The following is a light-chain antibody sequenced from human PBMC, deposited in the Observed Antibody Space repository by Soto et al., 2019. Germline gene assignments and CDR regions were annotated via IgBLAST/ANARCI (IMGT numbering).Light chain of an antibody. CDR2: DAS. CDR3: QQYVISPT. V-gene: IGKV3D-20*01. CDR1: QSVSSSY. J-gene: IGKJ5*01. Sequence: EIVLTQSPATLSLSPGERATLSCGASQSVSSSYLAWYQQKPGLAPRLLIYDASYRATGIPDRFSGSGSGTDFTLTISRLEPEDFAVYYCQQYVISPTFRQGTRLEIK.